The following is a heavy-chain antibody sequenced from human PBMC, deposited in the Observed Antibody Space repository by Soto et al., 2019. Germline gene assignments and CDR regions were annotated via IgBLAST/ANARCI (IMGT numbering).Heavy chain of an antibody. D-gene: IGHD3-10*01. CDR3: ARGFDLQYGMDV. Sequence: EVPLVESGGGLVQRGGSVRLSCAASGFTLSIYSMNWVRQAPRKGLEWVSYISGTSNSIYYADSVKGRFTISRDNAKNSVFLPMNSLRDEDTAVYYCARGFDLQYGMDVWGQGTTVTVSS. CDR1: GFTLSIYS. J-gene: IGHJ6*02. CDR2: ISGTSNSI. V-gene: IGHV3-48*02.